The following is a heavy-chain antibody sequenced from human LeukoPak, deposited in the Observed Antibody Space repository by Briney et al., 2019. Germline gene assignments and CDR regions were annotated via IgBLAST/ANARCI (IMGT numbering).Heavy chain of an antibody. CDR2: IYSGGST. CDR3: ARDHRRAAPD. J-gene: IGHJ4*02. D-gene: IGHD2-15*01. CDR1: GFTVSSNY. V-gene: IGHV3-66*02. Sequence: GGSLRLSCAASGFTVSSNYMSWVRQAPGKGLEWVSVIYSGGSTYYADSVKGRFTISTDNSKTTLYLQMNSLRAEDTAVYYCARDHRRAAPDWGQGTLVTVSS.